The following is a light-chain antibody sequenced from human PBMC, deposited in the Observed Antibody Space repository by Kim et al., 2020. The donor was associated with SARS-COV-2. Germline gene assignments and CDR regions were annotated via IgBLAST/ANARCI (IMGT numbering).Light chain of an antibody. J-gene: IGLJ3*02. Sequence: ALAQTVRIKCQGDSLRSYYASWYQQKPGQAPVLVIYGKNNRPSGIPDRFSGSSSGNTASLTITGAQAEDEADYYCNSRDSSGNHWVFGGGTQLTVL. CDR1: SLRSYY. CDR2: GKN. CDR3: NSRDSSGNHWV. V-gene: IGLV3-19*01.